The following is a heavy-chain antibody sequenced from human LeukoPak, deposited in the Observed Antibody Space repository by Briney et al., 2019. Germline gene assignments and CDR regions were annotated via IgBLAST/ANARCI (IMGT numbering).Heavy chain of an antibody. D-gene: IGHD2-21*02. Sequence: GESLKISCKGSGYSFTSYWIGWVRQMHWKGLEWMGIIYPGDSDTRYSPSFQGQVTISADKPISTAYLQWSSLKASDTAMYYCARHMGRVTAIPFDYWGQGTLVTVSS. CDR2: IYPGDSDT. CDR1: GYSFTSYW. V-gene: IGHV5-51*01. J-gene: IGHJ4*02. CDR3: ARHMGRVTAIPFDY.